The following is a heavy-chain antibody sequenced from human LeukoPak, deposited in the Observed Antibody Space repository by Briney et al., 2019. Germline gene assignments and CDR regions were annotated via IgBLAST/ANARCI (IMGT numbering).Heavy chain of an antibody. CDR1: GGTFSSYA. J-gene: IGHJ4*02. CDR3: ARDSVAGTPFDY. D-gene: IGHD6-19*01. CDR2: IIPILGIA. Sequence: SVKVSCKASGGTFSSYAISWVRQAPGQGLDWMGRIIPILGIANYAQKFQGRVTITADKSTSTAYMELSSLRSEDTAVYSCARDSVAGTPFDYWGQGTLVTVSP. V-gene: IGHV1-69*04.